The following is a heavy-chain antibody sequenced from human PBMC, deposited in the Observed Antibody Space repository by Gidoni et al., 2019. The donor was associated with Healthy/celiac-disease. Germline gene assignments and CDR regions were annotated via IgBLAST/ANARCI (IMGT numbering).Heavy chain of an antibody. J-gene: IGHJ4*02. CDR1: GFTFSSYG. CDR3: AREGSSCLDY. V-gene: IGHV3-33*01. Sequence: QVQLVESGGGVVQPGRSLRLSCAASGFTFSSYGMQWVRQAPGKGLEWVAVIWYDGSNKYYADSVKGRFTISRDNSKNTLYLQMNSLRAEDTAVYYCAREGSSCLDYWGQGTLVTVSS. CDR2: IWYDGSNK. D-gene: IGHD2-2*01.